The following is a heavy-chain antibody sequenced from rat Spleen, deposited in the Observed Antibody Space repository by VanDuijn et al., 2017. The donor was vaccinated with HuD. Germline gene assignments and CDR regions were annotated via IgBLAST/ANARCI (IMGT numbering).Heavy chain of an antibody. Sequence: EVQLVESGGGLVQPGRSLKLSCAASGFTFTDYDMAWVRQAPTKGLEWVATIYSDGNTAFYRHSVKDRFTISRDNAKSTLYLQMDSLGSEDTATYYCTRRDFGYTYGYWGQGTLVTVSS. CDR3: TRRDFGYTYGY. CDR1: GFTFTDYD. CDR2: IYSDGNTA. D-gene: IGHD2-1*01. J-gene: IGHJ3*01. V-gene: IGHV5-29*01.